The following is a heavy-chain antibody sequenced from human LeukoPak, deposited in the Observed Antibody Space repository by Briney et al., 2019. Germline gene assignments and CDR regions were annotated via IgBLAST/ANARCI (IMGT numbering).Heavy chain of an antibody. V-gene: IGHV3-30*18. CDR2: ISYDGRNI. J-gene: IGHJ4*02. CDR3: AKGPLRGTAAAIDY. CDR1: GFTFNNYG. Sequence: GGSLRLSCAASGFTFNNYGMHWVRQAPGKGLEWVAVISYDGRNIHYPDSVKGRFTVSRDISTDTLWLQMDSLRTEDTAVYYCAKGPLRGTAAAIDYWGQGTLVTVSS. D-gene: IGHD2-2*01.